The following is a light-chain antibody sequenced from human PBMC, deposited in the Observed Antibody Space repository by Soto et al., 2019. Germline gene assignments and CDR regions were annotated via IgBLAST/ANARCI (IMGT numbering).Light chain of an antibody. CDR3: QSYDSSLSGYV. CDR1: SSNIGANYD. Sequence: QSVLTQPPSVSGAPGQRVTISCSESSSNIGANYDVHWYQHLPGTAPKVLISGNSNRPSGVPDRFSGSRSGTSASLAITGLQAVDEADYYCQSYDSSLSGYVFGTGTKLTVL. CDR2: GNS. V-gene: IGLV1-40*01. J-gene: IGLJ1*01.